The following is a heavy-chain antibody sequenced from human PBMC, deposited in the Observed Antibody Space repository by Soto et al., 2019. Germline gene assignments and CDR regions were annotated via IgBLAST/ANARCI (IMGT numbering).Heavy chain of an antibody. CDR2: IYYSGGT. CDR1: GGSISSSSYY. V-gene: IGHV4-39*01. J-gene: IGHJ6*03. CDR3: ASGRWFGELFYYYYYYYMDV. D-gene: IGHD3-10*01. Sequence: QLQLQESGPGLVKPSETLSLTCTVSGGSISSSSYYWGWIRQPPGKGLEWIGSIYYSGGTYYNPSLKSRVTISVDTSKNQFSLKLSSVTAADTAVYYCASGRWFGELFYYYYYYYMDVWGKGTTVTVSS.